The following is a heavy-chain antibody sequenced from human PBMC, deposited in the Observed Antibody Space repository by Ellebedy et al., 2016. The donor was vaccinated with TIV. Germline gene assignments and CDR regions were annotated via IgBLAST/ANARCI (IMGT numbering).Heavy chain of an antibody. J-gene: IGHJ6*02. D-gene: IGHD3-3*01. CDR3: ARDGMRFLEWSFKFGMDV. CDR2: IIPIVGIT. Sequence: ASVKVSCKASGGTFNNSAISWVRQAPGQGLEWMGRIIPIVGITNYAQKFQARVTITADKSTSTAYMELSRLRSEDTAVYYCARDGMRFLEWSFKFGMDVWGQGTTVTVSS. CDR1: GGTFNNSA. V-gene: IGHV1-69*04.